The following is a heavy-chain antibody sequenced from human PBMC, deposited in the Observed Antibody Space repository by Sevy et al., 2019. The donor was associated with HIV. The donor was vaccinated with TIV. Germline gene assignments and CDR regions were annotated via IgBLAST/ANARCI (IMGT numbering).Heavy chain of an antibody. D-gene: IGHD3-3*01. CDR3: AGRKVDFWSGYSYYYGMDV. CDR1: GFTFSSYA. Sequence: GGSLRLSCAASGFTFSSYAMSWVRQAPGKGLEWVSAISGSGGNTYYADSVKGRFTISRDNSKNTLYLQMNSLRAEDTAVYYCAGRKVDFWSGYSYYYGMDVWGQGTTVTVSS. CDR2: ISGSGGNT. J-gene: IGHJ6*02. V-gene: IGHV3-23*01.